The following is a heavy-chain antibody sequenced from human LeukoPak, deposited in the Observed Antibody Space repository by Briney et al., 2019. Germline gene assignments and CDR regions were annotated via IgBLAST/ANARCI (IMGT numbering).Heavy chain of an antibody. CDR1: GYSISSGYY. J-gene: IGHJ4*02. CDR3: ARGREMATISDY. CDR2: IYHSGST. D-gene: IGHD5-24*01. Sequence: SETLSLTCTVSGYSISSGYYWGWIRQPPGKGLEWIGSIYHSGSTYYNPSLKSRVTMSVDTSKNQFSLKLSSVTAADTAVYYCARGREMATISDYWGQGTLVTVSS. V-gene: IGHV4-38-2*02.